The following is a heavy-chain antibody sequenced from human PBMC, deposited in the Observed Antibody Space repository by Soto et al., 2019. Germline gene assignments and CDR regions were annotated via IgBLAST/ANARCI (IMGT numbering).Heavy chain of an antibody. J-gene: IGHJ6*02. D-gene: IGHD2-2*01. CDR3: ARANIVVVPAAHVSMDV. CDR1: GYTFTSYD. CDR2: MNPNSGNT. V-gene: IGHV1-8*01. Sequence: ASVKVSCKASGYTFTSYDINWVRQATGQGLEWMGWMNPNSGNTGYAQKFQGRVTMTRNTSISTAYMELSRLRSDDTAVYYCARANIVVVPAAHVSMDVWGQGTTVTVSS.